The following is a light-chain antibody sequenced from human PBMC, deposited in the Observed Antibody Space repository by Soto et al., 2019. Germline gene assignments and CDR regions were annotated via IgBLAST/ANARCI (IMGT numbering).Light chain of an antibody. CDR2: GAS. CDR3: HQYGSSPQT. V-gene: IGKV3-20*01. CDR1: QSVSSY. Sequence: EIVLSMSPGTLSLSPGERATLSCRASQSVSSYLAWYQQKPGQAPRLLIYGASRRATGIPDRFSGSASGTDFTLTIIRLEPEDFAVYYCHQYGSSPQTVGQGTKVDI. J-gene: IGKJ1*01.